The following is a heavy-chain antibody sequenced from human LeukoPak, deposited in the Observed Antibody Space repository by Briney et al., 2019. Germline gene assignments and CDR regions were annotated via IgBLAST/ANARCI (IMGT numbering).Heavy chain of an antibody. D-gene: IGHD2-15*01. CDR1: GFTFSNYW. J-gene: IGHJ4*02. Sequence: GGSLRVSCAASGFTFSNYWMNWVRQAPGKGLEWVANIKGSLREKYYLDSVKGRFTISRDNAWDSLYLQMNSLTVEDTAVYYCARGWGEKGRCRGGTCNNPEFDYWGQGVPVTVSS. CDR3: ARGWGEKGRCRGGTCNNPEFDY. CDR2: IKGSLREK. V-gene: IGHV3-7*01.